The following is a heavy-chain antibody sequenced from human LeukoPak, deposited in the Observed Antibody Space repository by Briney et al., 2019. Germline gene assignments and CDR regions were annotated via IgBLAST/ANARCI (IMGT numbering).Heavy chain of an antibody. V-gene: IGHV4-4*07. J-gene: IGHJ4*02. D-gene: IGHD5-24*01. CDR2: IYTSGST. CDR3: TRDGGEGYNWVDY. Sequence: SETLSLTCTVSGGPISNYYWSWIRQPAGKGLEWIGRIYTSGSTTYNPSLKSRVTMSIDTSKKQFSLKLTSVTAADTAVYYCTRDGGEGYNWVDYWGQGTLVTVSA. CDR1: GGPISNYY.